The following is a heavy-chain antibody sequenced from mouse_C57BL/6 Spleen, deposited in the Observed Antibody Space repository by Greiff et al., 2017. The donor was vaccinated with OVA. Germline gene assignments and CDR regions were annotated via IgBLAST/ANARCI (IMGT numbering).Heavy chain of an antibody. CDR3: ARGYREGFAY. Sequence: QVQLQQPGAELVKPGASVKLSCKASGYTFTSYWMQWVKQRPGQGLEWIGEIDTSDSYTNYNQKFKGKATLTVDTSSSTAYMQLSSLTSEDSAVSYCARGYREGFAYWGQGTLVTVSA. D-gene: IGHD2-14*01. CDR1: GYTFTSYW. J-gene: IGHJ3*01. V-gene: IGHV1-50*01. CDR2: IDTSDSYT.